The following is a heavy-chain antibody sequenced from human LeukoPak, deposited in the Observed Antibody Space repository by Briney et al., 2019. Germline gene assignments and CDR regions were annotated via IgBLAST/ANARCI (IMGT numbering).Heavy chain of an antibody. CDR2: INPNSGGT. D-gene: IGHD1-26*01. V-gene: IGHV1-2*02. Sequence: ASVKVSCKASGYTFTGYYMHWVRQAPGQGLEWMGWINPNSGGTNYAQKFQGRVTMTRDTSISTAYMELSRLRSDDTAVYYCAREFQVGVTVLIWYFQHWGQGTLVTVSS. CDR1: GYTFTGYY. CDR3: AREFQVGVTVLIWYFQH. J-gene: IGHJ1*01.